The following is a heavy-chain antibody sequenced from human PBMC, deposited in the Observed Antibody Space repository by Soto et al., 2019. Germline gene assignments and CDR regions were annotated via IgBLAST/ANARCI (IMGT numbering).Heavy chain of an antibody. V-gene: IGHV4-4*02. CDR2: IYHSGST. D-gene: IGHD6-13*01. CDR3: ARDSSSPESFDL. CDR1: GGSISSSNW. J-gene: IGHJ5*02. Sequence: LSLTFAVSGGSISSSNWWSWVRQPPGKGLEWIGEIYHSGSTNYNPSLKSRVTISVDKSKNQFSLKLSSVTAADTAVYYCARDSSSPESFDLWGQGTLVTVSS.